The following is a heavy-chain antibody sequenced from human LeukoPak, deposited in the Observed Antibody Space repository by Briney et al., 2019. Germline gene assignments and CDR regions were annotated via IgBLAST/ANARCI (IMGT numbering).Heavy chain of an antibody. CDR1: GFTFSSYW. D-gene: IGHD6-13*01. CDR3: ARLQQLALDY. V-gene: IGHV3-7*03. CDR2: IKQDGSEK. Sequence: GGSLRLSCAAFGFTFSSYWMSWVRQAPGKGLEWVANIKQDGSEKYYVDSVRGRFTISRDNAKNSLYLQMNSLRAEDTAVYYCARLQQLALDYWGQGTLVTVSS. J-gene: IGHJ4*02.